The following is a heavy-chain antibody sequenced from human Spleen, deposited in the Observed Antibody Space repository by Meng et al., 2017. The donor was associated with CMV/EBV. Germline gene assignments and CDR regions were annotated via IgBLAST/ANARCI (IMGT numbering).Heavy chain of an antibody. D-gene: IGHD3-22*01. V-gene: IGHV3-53*05. Sequence: GESLKISCAASTFTVSSHYMSWVRQAPGKGLEWVSLIQSDGTTYYADSVKGRFTISRDNSKNTLYLQMNSLRVEDTAVYYCARRWRGAAYYDTNFDYWGQGTLVTVSS. CDR3: ARRWRGAAYYDTNFDY. J-gene: IGHJ4*02. CDR1: TFTVSSHY. CDR2: IQSDGTT.